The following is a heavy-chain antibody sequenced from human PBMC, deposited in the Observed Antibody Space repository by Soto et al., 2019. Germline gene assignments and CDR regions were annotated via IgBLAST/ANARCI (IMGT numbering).Heavy chain of an antibody. CDR3: AKDFFPHCSGGSCYSGTYYYYGMDV. J-gene: IGHJ6*02. CDR2: VSYDGSNK. D-gene: IGHD2-15*01. V-gene: IGHV3-30*18. CDR1: GFTFSSYG. Sequence: QVQLVESGGGVVQPGRSLRLSCAASGFTFSSYGMHWVRQAPGKGLEWVAVVSYDGSNKYYADSVKGRFTISRDNSKNTLDLQMNSLRAEDTAVYYCAKDFFPHCSGGSCYSGTYYYYGMDVWGQVTTVTVSS.